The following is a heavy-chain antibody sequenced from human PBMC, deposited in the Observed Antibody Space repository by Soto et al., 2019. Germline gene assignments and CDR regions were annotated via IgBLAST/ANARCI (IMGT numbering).Heavy chain of an antibody. J-gene: IGHJ4*02. CDR3: ARGRRYYDSNGYYNYFDY. CDR2: IYYSGST. CDR1: GGSISSSSYY. Sequence: SETLSLTCTVSGGSISSSSYYWGWIRQPPGKGLEWIGSIYYSGSTNYNPSLKSRVTISVDTSKNQFSLKLSSVTAADTAVYYCARGRRYYDSNGYYNYFDYWGQGTLVTSPQ. V-gene: IGHV4-39*07. D-gene: IGHD3-22*01.